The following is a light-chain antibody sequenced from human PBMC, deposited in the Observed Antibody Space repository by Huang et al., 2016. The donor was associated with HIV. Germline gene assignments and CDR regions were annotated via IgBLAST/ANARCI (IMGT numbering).Light chain of an antibody. J-gene: IGKJ5*01. CDR3: LQHLSYPPA. V-gene: IGKV1-17*03. CDR1: QDINNY. Sequence: DIQMTQSPSAMSASVGDRVNITCRANQDINNYLLWFPQKPWTVPKRLIYAASNLPSGVPSRFSGSGSGTEFTLTISNLQPEDFATYYCLQHLSYPPAFGQGTRLEIK. CDR2: AAS.